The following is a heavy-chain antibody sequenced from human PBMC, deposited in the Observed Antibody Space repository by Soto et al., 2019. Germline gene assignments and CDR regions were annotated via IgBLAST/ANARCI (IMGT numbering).Heavy chain of an antibody. V-gene: IGHV1-2*02. CDR2: INPNSGGT. D-gene: IGHD6-6*01. J-gene: IGHJ4*02. CDR3: AKLGQYSTSAGHLDY. CDR1: GYTSTDYY. Sequence: ASVKVSCKASGYTSTDYYIHWVRQAPGQGLEWMGWINPNSGGTNSAQNFQGRVTMTRDTSISTAYMELSRLRSDDTAVYFCAKLGQYSTSAGHLDYWGQGTLVTVSS.